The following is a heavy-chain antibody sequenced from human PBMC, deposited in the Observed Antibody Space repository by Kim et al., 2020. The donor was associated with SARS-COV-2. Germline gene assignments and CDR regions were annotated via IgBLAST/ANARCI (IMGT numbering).Heavy chain of an antibody. Sequence: SETLSLTCTVSGGSISSGGYYWSWIRQHPGKGLEWIGYIYYSGSTYYNPSLKSRVTISVDTSKNQFSLKLSSVTAADTAVYYCARDIRMGFDYWGQGTLVTVSS. CDR3: ARDIRMGFDY. CDR1: GGSISSGGYY. V-gene: IGHV4-31*03. D-gene: IGHD1-26*01. CDR2: IYYSGST. J-gene: IGHJ4*02.